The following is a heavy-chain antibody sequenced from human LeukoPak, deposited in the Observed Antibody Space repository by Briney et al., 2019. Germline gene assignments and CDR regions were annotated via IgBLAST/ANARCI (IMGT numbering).Heavy chain of an antibody. Sequence: SETLSLTCTVSGGSISSGSYYWSWIRQPAGKGLEWIGRIYTSGSTNYNPSLKSRVTISVDTSKNQFSLKLSSVTAADTAVYYCARDSGGWYARVDYWGQGTLVTVSS. V-gene: IGHV4-61*02. CDR2: IYTSGST. CDR3: ARDSGGWYARVDY. J-gene: IGHJ4*02. CDR1: GGSISSGSYY. D-gene: IGHD6-19*01.